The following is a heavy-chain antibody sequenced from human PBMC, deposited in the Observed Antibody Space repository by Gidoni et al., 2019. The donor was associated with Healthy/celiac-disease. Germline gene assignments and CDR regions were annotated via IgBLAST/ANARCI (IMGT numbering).Heavy chain of an antibody. CDR2: IWYDGSNK. CDR3: ARDPSGGIPVGYCFDY. D-gene: IGHD6-19*01. Sequence: QVQLVGSGGGVVQPGRSLRASCSASGFPVSSYGMHWVRQAPGPGQEWVAVIWYDGSNKYYADSVKGRFTISRDNSKNTLYLQMNSLRAEDTAVYYCARDPSGGIPVGYCFDYWGQGTLVTVSS. V-gene: IGHV3-33*01. J-gene: IGHJ4*02. CDR1: GFPVSSYG.